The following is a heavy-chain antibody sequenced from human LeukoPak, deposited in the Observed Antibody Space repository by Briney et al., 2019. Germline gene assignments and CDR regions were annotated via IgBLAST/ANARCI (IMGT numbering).Heavy chain of an antibody. CDR1: GYTFTGYY. D-gene: IGHD6-13*01. V-gene: IGHV1-2*02. Sequence: ASVKVSCKASGYTFTGYYMHWVRQAPGQGLEWMGWINPNSGGTNYAQKFQGRVTMIRDTSISTAYMELSRLRSDDTAVYSCAKGAYSSSWSYYFDYWGQGTLVTVSS. CDR2: INPNSGGT. J-gene: IGHJ4*02. CDR3: AKGAYSSSWSYYFDY.